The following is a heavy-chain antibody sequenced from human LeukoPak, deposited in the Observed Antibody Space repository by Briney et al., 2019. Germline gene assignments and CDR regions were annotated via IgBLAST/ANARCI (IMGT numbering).Heavy chain of an antibody. D-gene: IGHD6-19*01. CDR2: ISGSGGST. V-gene: IGHV3-23*01. Sequence: PGGSLRLSCAASGFTFSNAWMSWVRQAPGKGLEWVSAISGSGGSTYYADSVKGRFTISRDNSKNTLYLQMNSLRAEDTAVYYCARDNASGSSGWYVCDPWGQGTLVTVSS. CDR3: ARDNASGSSGWYVCDP. J-gene: IGHJ5*02. CDR1: GFTFSNAW.